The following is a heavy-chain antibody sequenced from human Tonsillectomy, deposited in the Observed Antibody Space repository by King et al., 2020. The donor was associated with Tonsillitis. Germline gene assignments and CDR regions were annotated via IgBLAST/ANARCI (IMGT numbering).Heavy chain of an antibody. CDR1: GFTFSNYA. D-gene: IGHD2/OR15-2a*01. CDR3: ANLLRTASLPQY. V-gene: IGHV3-23*04. CDR2: ITATGVGT. J-gene: IGHJ1*01. Sequence: VQLVESGGGLVQPGGSLRLSCGASGFTFSNYAMSWVRQAPGKGLEWVAGITATGVGTYYADFVMGRFTISRDNSNNTLFLQVNSLTAEDTAVYYCANLLRTASLPQYGGQGTLVIVSS.